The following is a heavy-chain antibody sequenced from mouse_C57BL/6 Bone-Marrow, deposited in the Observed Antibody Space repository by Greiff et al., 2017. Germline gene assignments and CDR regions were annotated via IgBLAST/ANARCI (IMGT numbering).Heavy chain of an antibody. CDR3: ARRRYYGSS. CDR1: GYTFTSYG. CDR2: IYPRSGNT. Sequence: VKLMESGAELARPGASVKLSCKASGYTFTSYGISWVKQRTGQGLEWIGEIYPRSGNTYYNEKFKGKATLTADKSSSTAYMELRSLTSEDSAVYFCARRRYYGSSWGQGTLVTVSA. D-gene: IGHD1-1*01. J-gene: IGHJ3*01. V-gene: IGHV1-81*01.